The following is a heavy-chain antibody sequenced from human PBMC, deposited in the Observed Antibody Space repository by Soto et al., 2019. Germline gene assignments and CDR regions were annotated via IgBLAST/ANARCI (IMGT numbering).Heavy chain of an antibody. V-gene: IGHV1-3*01. J-gene: IGHJ6*02. CDR1: GYTFTSYA. CDR2: INAGNGNT. CDR3: ARVAEGITSAPYYDYYGMDV. D-gene: IGHD3-10*01. Sequence: ASVTVSCKASGYTFTSYAMHWVRQAPGQRLAWMGWINAGNGNTKHSPKFQGRITITRYTSACTAYMELSSLRSEDTAVYYCARVAEGITSAPYYDYYGMDVWGQGTTVTVSS.